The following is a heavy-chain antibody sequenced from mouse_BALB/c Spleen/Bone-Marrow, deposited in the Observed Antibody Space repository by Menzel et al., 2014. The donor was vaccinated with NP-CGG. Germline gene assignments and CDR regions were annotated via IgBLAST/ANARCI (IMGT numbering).Heavy chain of an antibody. V-gene: IGHV7-3*02. D-gene: IGHD2-14*01. CDR1: GFTFTDYY. CDR3: ARDRRYDLAWFAY. CDR2: ISNKANGYTT. J-gene: IGHJ3*01. Sequence: EAQVVESGGGFVQPGGSLRLSCATSGFTFTDYYMSLVRQPPGKALEWLGFISNKANGYTTEYSASVKGRFTISRDNSHSILYLQMNTLRAEVSATYCCARDRRYDLAWFAYWGQGTLVTVSA.